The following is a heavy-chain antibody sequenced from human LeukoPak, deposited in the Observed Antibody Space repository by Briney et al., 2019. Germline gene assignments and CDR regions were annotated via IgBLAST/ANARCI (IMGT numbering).Heavy chain of an antibody. J-gene: IGHJ5*02. D-gene: IGHD6-19*01. CDR2: IIPILGIA. CDR3: AKSGWGERGWFDP. V-gene: IGHV1-69*04. CDR1: GGTFSSYA. Sequence: VKVSFKASGGTFSSYAISWVRQAPGQGLEWMGRIIPILGIANYAQKFQGRVTITADKSTSTAYMELSSLRSEDTAVYYCAKSGWGERGWFDPWGQGTLVTVSS.